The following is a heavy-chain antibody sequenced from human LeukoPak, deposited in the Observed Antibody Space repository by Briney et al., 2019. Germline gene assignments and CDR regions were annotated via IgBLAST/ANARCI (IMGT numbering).Heavy chain of an antibody. CDR2: IYHSGST. D-gene: IGHD1-7*01. Sequence: SQTLSLTCTVSGGSISSGGYYWSWIRQPPGKGLEWIGYIYHSGSTYYNPSLKSRATISVDRSKNQFPLKLSSVTAADTAVYYCASFTGTTSETTEGEEDYWGQGTLVTVSS. V-gene: IGHV4-30-2*01. CDR3: ASFTGTTSETTEGEEDY. CDR1: GGSISSGGYY. J-gene: IGHJ4*02.